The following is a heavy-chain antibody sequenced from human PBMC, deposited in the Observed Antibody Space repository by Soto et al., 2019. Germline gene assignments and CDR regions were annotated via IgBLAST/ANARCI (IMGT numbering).Heavy chain of an antibody. Sequence: ASVKVSCKASGYIFTNYDMHWVRQAPEQRLEWMGRIIGGNGDTKYSQKFQDRVTFTRDTSASTAYMDLSSLTSEDTAVYYCASNQKGPYTGMDVWGQGTTVTVSS. CDR1: GYIFTNYD. D-gene: IGHD5-18*01. J-gene: IGHJ6*02. V-gene: IGHV1-3*01. CDR2: IIGGNGDT. CDR3: ASNQKGPYTGMDV.